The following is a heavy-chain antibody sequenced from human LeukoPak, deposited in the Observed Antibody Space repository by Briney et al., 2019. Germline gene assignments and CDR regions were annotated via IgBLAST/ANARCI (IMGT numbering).Heavy chain of an antibody. Sequence: PGGSLRLSCAASGFTVSNAWMSWVRQAPGKGLEWVGRIKSKSDGGTTGYAAPVKGRFTISRDDSENTLYLQMNSLKTEDTAVYHCTTDLGIVAALDYWGQGTLVTVSS. CDR2: IKSKSDGGTT. V-gene: IGHV3-15*01. CDR1: GFTVSNAW. D-gene: IGHD1-26*01. J-gene: IGHJ4*02. CDR3: TTDLGIVAALDY.